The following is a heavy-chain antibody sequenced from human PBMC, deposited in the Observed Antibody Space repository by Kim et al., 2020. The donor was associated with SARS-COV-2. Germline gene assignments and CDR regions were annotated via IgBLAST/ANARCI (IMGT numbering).Heavy chain of an antibody. Sequence: SGPTLVKPTQTLTLTCTFSGFSLSTCGVGVGWIRQPPGKALEWLALIYWDDDKRYSPSLKSRLTITKDTSKNQVVLTMTNMDPVDTATYYCAHRLGGGPLRAVVGSLAFDIWGQGTMVTVSS. D-gene: IGHD2-15*01. J-gene: IGHJ3*02. CDR1: GFSLSTCGVG. V-gene: IGHV2-5*02. CDR3: AHRLGGGPLRAVVGSLAFDI. CDR2: IYWDDDK.